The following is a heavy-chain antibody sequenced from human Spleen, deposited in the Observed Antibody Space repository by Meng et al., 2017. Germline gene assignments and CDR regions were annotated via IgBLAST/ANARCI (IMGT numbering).Heavy chain of an antibody. Sequence: QVQLRQWGAGRWKPSETLSLTCAVYGGSFSGFYWNWFRQPPGKGLEWIAEINHSGSTNINPSLKSRATILADTSKNQFSLKVRSVTAADTAVYYCAREAYSTSLSSATGFDYWGQGTLVTVSS. CDR1: GGSFSGFY. CDR2: INHSGST. CDR3: AREAYSTSLSSATGFDY. J-gene: IGHJ4*02. V-gene: IGHV4-34*04. D-gene: IGHD6-13*01.